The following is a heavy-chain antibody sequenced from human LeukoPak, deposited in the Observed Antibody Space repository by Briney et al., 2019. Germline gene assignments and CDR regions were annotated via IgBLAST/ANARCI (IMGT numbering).Heavy chain of an antibody. CDR2: IYYSGST. V-gene: IGHV4-61*01. CDR3: ARDSGNSWADY. Sequence: SETLSLTCTVSGGSVSSGSYYWSWIRQPPGKGLEWIGYIYYSGSTNYNPSLKSRITISIDTSKNQFSLKLNSVTAADTAVYYCARDSGNSWADYWGQGTLVTVSS. D-gene: IGHD6-13*01. CDR1: GGSVSSGSYY. J-gene: IGHJ4*02.